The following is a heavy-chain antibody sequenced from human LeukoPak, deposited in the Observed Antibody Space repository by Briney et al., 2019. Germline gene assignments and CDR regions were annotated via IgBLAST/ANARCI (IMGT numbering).Heavy chain of an antibody. CDR3: ARDRGWFDP. D-gene: IGHD3-10*01. CDR2: IYYSGST. Sequence: SETLSLTCTVSGGSISSYYWSWIRQPPGKGLEWIGYIYYSGSTNYNPSLRSRVTISVDTSKNQFSLKLSSVTAADTAVYYCARDRGWFDPWGQGTLVTVSS. J-gene: IGHJ5*02. CDR1: GGSISSYY. V-gene: IGHV4-59*01.